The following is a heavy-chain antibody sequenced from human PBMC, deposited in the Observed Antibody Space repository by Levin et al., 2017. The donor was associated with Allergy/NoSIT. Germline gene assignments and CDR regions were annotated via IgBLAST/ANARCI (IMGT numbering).Heavy chain of an antibody. Sequence: LSLTCAASGFTVSSNYMSWVRQAPGKGLEWVSVIYSGGSTYYADSVKGRFTISRDNSKNTLYLQMNSLRAEDTAVYYCARVCREYGDYWGYWGQGTLVTVSS. CDR1: GFTVSSNY. J-gene: IGHJ4*02. D-gene: IGHD4-17*01. V-gene: IGHV3-66*01. CDR3: ARVCREYGDYWGY. CDR2: IYSGGST.